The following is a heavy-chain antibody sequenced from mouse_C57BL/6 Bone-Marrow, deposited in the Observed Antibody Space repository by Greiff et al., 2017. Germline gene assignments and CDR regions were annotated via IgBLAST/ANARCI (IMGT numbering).Heavy chain of an antibody. Sequence: EVHLVESGGDLVKPGGSLKLSCAASGFTFSSYGMSWVRQTPDKRLEWVATISSGGSYTYYPDSVKGRFTISRDTAKNTLYLQMSSLKSEDTAMYYCARRYYYGSSLGYFDVWGTGTTVTVTS. CDR2: ISSGGSYT. CDR3: ARRYYYGSSLGYFDV. J-gene: IGHJ1*03. CDR1: GFTFSSYG. V-gene: IGHV5-6*01. D-gene: IGHD1-1*01.